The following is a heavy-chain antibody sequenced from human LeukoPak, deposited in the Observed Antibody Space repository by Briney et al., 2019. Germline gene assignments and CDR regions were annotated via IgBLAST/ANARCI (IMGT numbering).Heavy chain of an antibody. Sequence: GGCLRLSCAASEFTFSIYGMHWVRQAPGKGLEWVAVILFDGSKKEYADSVKGRFTISRDNSKNTLYLQMNSLRDEDTAVYYCARDRSEQWLVHAFDIWGQGTMVTVSS. J-gene: IGHJ3*02. D-gene: IGHD6-19*01. CDR2: ILFDGSKK. CDR3: ARDRSEQWLVHAFDI. CDR1: EFTFSIYG. V-gene: IGHV3-33*08.